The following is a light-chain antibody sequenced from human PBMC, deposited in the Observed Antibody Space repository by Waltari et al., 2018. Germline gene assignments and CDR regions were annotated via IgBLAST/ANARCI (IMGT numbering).Light chain of an antibody. V-gene: IGKV1-33*01. CDR2: AAP. CDR1: QDIGNY. Sequence: DIQMTPSPSSLSASVGDTVTITCQASQDIGNYLNWYQQKPGKAPNLLIHAAPNLEGGVPSRFSGRGSGTHFSFTISSLQPGDFATYYCQQYLSLPYTFGQGTILDI. J-gene: IGKJ2*01. CDR3: QQYLSLPYT.